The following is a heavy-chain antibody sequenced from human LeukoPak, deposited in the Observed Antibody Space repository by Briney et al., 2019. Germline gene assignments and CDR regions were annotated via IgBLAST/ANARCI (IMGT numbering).Heavy chain of an antibody. CDR2: ISSSSSTI. CDR3: ARDSGNGGSDDY. CDR1: GFTFSNYN. D-gene: IGHD5-12*01. Sequence: GGSLRLSCVVSGFTFSNYNMKWVRQAPGKGLEWVSYISSSSSTIYYADPVKGRFTISRDNAKNSLYLQMNSLRDEDSAVYYCARDSGNGGSDDYWGQGTLVTVSS. J-gene: IGHJ4*02. V-gene: IGHV3-48*02.